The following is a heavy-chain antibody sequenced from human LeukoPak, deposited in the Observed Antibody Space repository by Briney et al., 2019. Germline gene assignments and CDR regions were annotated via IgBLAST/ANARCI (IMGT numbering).Heavy chain of an antibody. Sequence: GGSLRLSCAASGFTVSSNYMSWVRQAPGKGLEWVSVIYSGGSTYYADSVKGRFTISRDIPKNILYLRMNSLRTEDTAVYYCARGDYYGSGMYGWFDPWGQGTLVTVSS. J-gene: IGHJ5*02. CDR2: IYSGGST. CDR1: GFTVSSNY. D-gene: IGHD3-10*01. CDR3: ARGDYYGSGMYGWFDP. V-gene: IGHV3-53*05.